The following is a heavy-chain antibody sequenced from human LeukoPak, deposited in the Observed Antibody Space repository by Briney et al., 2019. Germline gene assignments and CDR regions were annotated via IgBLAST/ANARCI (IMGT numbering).Heavy chain of an antibody. CDR2: INPSGGST. V-gene: IGHV1-46*01. J-gene: IGHJ6*03. D-gene: IGHD3-10*01. CDR3: ARGVGRSRVRGVNTSPYYYYYYMDV. Sequence: ASVKVSCKASGYTFTSYYMHWVRQAPGQGLEWMGIINPSGGSTSYAQKFQGRVTMTRNTSISTAYMELSSLRSEDTAVYYCARGVGRSRVRGVNTSPYYYYYYMDVWGKGTTVTISS. CDR1: GYTFTSYY.